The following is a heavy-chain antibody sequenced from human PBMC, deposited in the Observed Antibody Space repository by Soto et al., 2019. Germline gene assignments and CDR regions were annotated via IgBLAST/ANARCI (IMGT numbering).Heavy chain of an antibody. Sequence: QVQLVESGGGVVQPGRSLRLSCAASGFTFSNYGMHWVRQAPGKGLEWVAVISYDGSNKNYADSVKGRFTISRDNPKNTLSLQMNSLRAEDTAVYYCAKIGQIYGCDGVCYVIDYWGQGALVTVSS. J-gene: IGHJ4*02. CDR3: AKIGQIYGCDGVCYVIDY. CDR2: ISYDGSNK. D-gene: IGHD2-21*02. CDR1: GFTFSNYG. V-gene: IGHV3-30*18.